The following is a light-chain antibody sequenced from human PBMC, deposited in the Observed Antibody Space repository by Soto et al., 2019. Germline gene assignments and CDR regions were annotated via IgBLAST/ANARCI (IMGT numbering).Light chain of an antibody. Sequence: DIVLTQSPLSLPVTPGEPASISCRSSQSLLQRSGYHSLDWYLQKPGQSPQLLIYLGSNRATGVPARFSGSGSGTDFTLKISRVEAEDVGVYYCLHALQPPPAFGQGTKVEIK. J-gene: IGKJ1*01. CDR2: LGS. V-gene: IGKV2-28*01. CDR3: LHALQPPPA. CDR1: QSLLQRSGYHS.